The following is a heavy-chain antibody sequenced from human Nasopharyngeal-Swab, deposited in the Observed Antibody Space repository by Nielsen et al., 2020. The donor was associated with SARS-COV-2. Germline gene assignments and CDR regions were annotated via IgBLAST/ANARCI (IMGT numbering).Heavy chain of an antibody. J-gene: IGHJ6*02. CDR3: ARDGLDYDFWSAYFMDV. V-gene: IGHV3-21*01. CDR2: ISSSSSYI. D-gene: IGHD3-3*01. CDR1: GFPFNNYN. Sequence: GESLKLSCAASGFPFNNYNFNWVRQAPVKGLEWVSSISSSSSYIYYADSVKGRFTISRDNAKNSLYLQMNSLRAEDTAVYYCARDGLDYDFWSAYFMDVWGQGTTVTVSS.